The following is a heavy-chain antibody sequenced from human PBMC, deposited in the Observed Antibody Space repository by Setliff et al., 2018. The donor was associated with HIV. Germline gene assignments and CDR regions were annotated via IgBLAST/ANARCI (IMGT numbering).Heavy chain of an antibody. CDR3: ARPRMFDSFDI. CDR2: ISPQNGVA. V-gene: IGHV1-2*06. D-gene: IGHD3-10*02. Sequence: ASVKVSCKAFGFVVSGYYMNWVRQAPGQGLEWIGRISPQNGVAEYAPKFLGRVTMTLDTSISTAFLEIPRVTSDDAAVYYCARPRMFDSFDIWGQGTMVTVSS. CDR1: GFVVSGYY. J-gene: IGHJ3*02.